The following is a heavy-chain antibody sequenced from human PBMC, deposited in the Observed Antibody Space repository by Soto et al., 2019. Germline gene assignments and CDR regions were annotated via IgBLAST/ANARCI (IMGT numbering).Heavy chain of an antibody. CDR1: GFTFSNAW. J-gene: IGHJ5*02. Sequence: EVQLVESGGGLVKPGGSLRLSCAASGFTFSNAWMNWVHQAPGKGLEWVGRIKSKTDGGTTDYAAPVKGRFTISRDDSKNTLYLQMNSLKTEDTAVYYCTTAPRGWVFSWYDPWGQGTLVTVSS. D-gene: IGHD6-19*01. CDR3: TTAPRGWVFSWYDP. CDR2: IKSKTDGGTT. V-gene: IGHV3-15*07.